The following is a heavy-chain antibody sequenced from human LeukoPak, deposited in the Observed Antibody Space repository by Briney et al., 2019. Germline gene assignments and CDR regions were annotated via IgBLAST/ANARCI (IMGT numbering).Heavy chain of an antibody. Sequence: GRSLRLSCAASGFTFSSYGMHWVRQAPGKGLEWVAVIWYDGSNKYYADSVKGWFTISRDNSKNTLYLQMNSLRAEDTAVYYCAKGGDGYNKDYYYGMDVWGQGTTVTVSS. J-gene: IGHJ6*02. D-gene: IGHD5-24*01. CDR2: IWYDGSNK. CDR1: GFTFSSYG. V-gene: IGHV3-33*06. CDR3: AKGGDGYNKDYYYGMDV.